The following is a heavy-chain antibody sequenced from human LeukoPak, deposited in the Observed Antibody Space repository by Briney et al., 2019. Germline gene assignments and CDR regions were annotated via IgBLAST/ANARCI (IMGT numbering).Heavy chain of an antibody. D-gene: IGHD3-3*01. Sequence: GGSLRLSCAASGLTFSSYWMSWVRQAPGKGLEWVANIKQDGSEKYYVDSVKGRFTISRDNAKNSLYLQMNSLRAEDTAVYYCAREGDFWSGSPYYFDYWGQGTLVTVSS. CDR2: IKQDGSEK. CDR1: GLTFSSYW. CDR3: AREGDFWSGSPYYFDY. J-gene: IGHJ4*02. V-gene: IGHV3-7*01.